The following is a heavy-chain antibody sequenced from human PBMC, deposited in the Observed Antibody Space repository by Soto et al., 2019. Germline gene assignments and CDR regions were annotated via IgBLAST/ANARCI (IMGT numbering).Heavy chain of an antibody. D-gene: IGHD4-17*01. CDR3: ARRQSPNLYDYGDYPAAFDI. Sequence: GGSLRLSCAASGFTFSSYSMNWVRQAPGKGLEWVSYISSSSSTIYYADSVKGRFTISRDNAKNSLYLQMNSLRAEDTAVYYCARRQSPNLYDYGDYPAAFDIWGQGTMVTVSS. V-gene: IGHV3-48*01. CDR2: ISSSSSTI. J-gene: IGHJ3*02. CDR1: GFTFSSYS.